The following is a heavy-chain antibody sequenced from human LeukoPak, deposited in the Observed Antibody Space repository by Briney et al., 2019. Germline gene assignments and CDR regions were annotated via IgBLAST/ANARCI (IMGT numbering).Heavy chain of an antibody. CDR2: IIGSGGST. CDR1: GFTFSSYA. V-gene: IGHV3-23*01. Sequence: GGSLRLSCAASGFTFSSYAMSWVRQAPGKGLEWVSTIIGSGGSTYYADSVRGRFTISRDNSKNTLYLQMNSLRADDTAVYYCAKDFLPSHYDSRVLDYWGQGTLVTVSS. CDR3: AKDFLPSHYDSRVLDY. D-gene: IGHD3-22*01. J-gene: IGHJ4*02.